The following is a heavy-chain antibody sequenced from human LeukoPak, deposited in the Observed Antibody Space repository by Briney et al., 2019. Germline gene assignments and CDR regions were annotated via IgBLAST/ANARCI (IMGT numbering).Heavy chain of an antibody. D-gene: IGHD2-2*01. CDR3: ARAIDQLLDFDY. CDR2: IYYSGST. V-gene: IGHV4-31*03. CDR1: GGSISSGGYY. Sequence: SETLSLTCTVSGGSISSGGYYWSWIRQHPGKGPEWIGYIYYSGSTYYNPSLKSRVTISVDTSKNQFSLKLSSVTAADTAVYYCARAIDQLLDFDYWGQGTLVTVSS. J-gene: IGHJ4*02.